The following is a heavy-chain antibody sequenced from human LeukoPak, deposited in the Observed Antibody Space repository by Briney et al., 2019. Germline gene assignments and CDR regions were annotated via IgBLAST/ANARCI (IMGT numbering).Heavy chain of an antibody. Sequence: GESLKISCKGSEYMFTSYWIGWVRQMPGKGLELMGIIYPGDSNTRYSPSFQGQATISADKSISTASLQWSSLKASDTAMYYCARRPAASSSWDSWGQGTLVTVSS. CDR2: IYPGDSNT. J-gene: IGHJ5*02. D-gene: IGHD6-13*01. CDR1: EYMFTSYW. V-gene: IGHV5-51*01. CDR3: ARRPAASSSWDS.